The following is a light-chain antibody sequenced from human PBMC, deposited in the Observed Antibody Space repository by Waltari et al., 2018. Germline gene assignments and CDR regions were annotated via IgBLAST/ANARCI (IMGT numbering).Light chain of an antibody. CDR2: EGS. V-gene: IGKV2-29*02. CDR1: HSLLHSDGKTY. Sequence: DIVMTQTPLSLSVTPGQPASISCKSSHSLLHSDGKTYLSWYLQKAGQSPQLLIYEGSSRLSGVPDRFSGSGSGTDFTLKISRVEAEDVGVYYCMQGIHLRTFGQGTKVEI. J-gene: IGKJ1*01. CDR3: MQGIHLRT.